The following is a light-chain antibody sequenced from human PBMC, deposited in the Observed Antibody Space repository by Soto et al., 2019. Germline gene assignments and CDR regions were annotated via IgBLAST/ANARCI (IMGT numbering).Light chain of an antibody. Sequence: AIQMTQSPSSLSASVGDSVSITCRASQGIGNDLGWYQQRPGKAPKLLIYGASTLQSGVPSRFGGSRSGTDFTRTISSLLPEDSATYYCLQDDSYPLTFGGGTKVEI. CDR3: LQDDSYPLT. CDR2: GAS. V-gene: IGKV1-6*01. J-gene: IGKJ4*01. CDR1: QGIGND.